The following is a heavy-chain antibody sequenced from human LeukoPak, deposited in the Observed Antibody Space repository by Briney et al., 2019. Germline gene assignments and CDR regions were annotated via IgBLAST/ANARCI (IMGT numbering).Heavy chain of an antibody. J-gene: IGHJ4*02. V-gene: IGHV4-59*01. CDR3: ARDDGSRDTSMAFDY. D-gene: IGHD5-18*01. CDR1: GGSNSSNY. CDR2: IYSSGST. Sequence: SETLSLTCTVSGGSNSSNYWSWIRQPAGKGLEWIGYIYSSGSTKYNPSLKSRVTISVDTSKNQFSLKLSSVTAADTAVYYCARDDGSRDTSMAFDYWGQGTLVTVSS.